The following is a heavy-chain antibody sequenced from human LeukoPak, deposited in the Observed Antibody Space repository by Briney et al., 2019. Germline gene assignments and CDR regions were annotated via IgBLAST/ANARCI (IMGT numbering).Heavy chain of an antibody. J-gene: IGHJ4*02. CDR3: ASGSPYYDFWSGYYTGTFGWLRD. V-gene: IGHV4-34*01. D-gene: IGHD3-3*01. Sequence: SETLPLTCAVYGGSFSGYYWSWIRQPPGKGLEWIGEINHSGSTNYNPSLKSRVTISVDTSKNQFSLKLSSVTAADTAVYYCASGSPYYDFWSGYYTGTFGWLRDWGQGTLVTVSS. CDR1: GGSFSGYY. CDR2: INHSGST.